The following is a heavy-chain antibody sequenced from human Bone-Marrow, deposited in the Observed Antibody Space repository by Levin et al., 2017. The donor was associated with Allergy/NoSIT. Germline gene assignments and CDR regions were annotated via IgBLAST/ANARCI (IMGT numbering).Heavy chain of an antibody. V-gene: IGHV1-18*01. D-gene: IGHD3-10*02. CDR3: ARIPVVRGVPPRSSHGMDV. CDR2: ISGYNGNT. J-gene: IGHJ6*02. CDR1: GYIFSNFG. Sequence: GESLKISCKVSGYIFSNFGISWVRQAPGQGLEWMGWISGYNGNTNYAQKFQGRVTMTTDTSTNTGYMEVRSLRSDDTAVYYCARIPVVRGVPPRSSHGMDVWGPGTTVTVSS.